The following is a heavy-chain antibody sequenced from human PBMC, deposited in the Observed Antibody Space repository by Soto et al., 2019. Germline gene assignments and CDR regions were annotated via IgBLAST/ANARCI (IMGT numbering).Heavy chain of an antibody. V-gene: IGHV1-69*04. J-gene: IGHJ4*02. CDR3: ARDYGDYVFDY. D-gene: IGHD4-17*01. Sequence: ASVKVSCKASGGTFSSYTISWVRQAPGQGLEWMGRIIPILGIANYAQKFQGRVTITADKSTSTAYMELSSLRSEDTAVYYCARDYGDYVFDYWGQGTLVTSPQ. CDR1: GGTFSSYT. CDR2: IIPILGIA.